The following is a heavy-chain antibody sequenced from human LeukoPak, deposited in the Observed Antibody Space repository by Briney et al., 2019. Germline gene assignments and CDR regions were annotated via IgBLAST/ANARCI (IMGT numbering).Heavy chain of an antibody. Sequence: QTGGSLRLSCAASGFTFSSYGMSWVRQAPGKGLEWVSAISGSGGSTYYADSVKGRFTISRDNSKNTLYLQMNSLRAEDTAVYYCAKDSGWIQFIDWGQGTLVTVSS. D-gene: IGHD5-18*01. CDR2: ISGSGGST. CDR3: AKDSGWIQFID. V-gene: IGHV3-23*01. CDR1: GFTFSSYG. J-gene: IGHJ4*02.